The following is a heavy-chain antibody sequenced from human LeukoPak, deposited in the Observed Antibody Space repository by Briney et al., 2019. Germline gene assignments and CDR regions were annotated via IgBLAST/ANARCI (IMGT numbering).Heavy chain of an antibody. CDR1: GYTFTGYY. Sequence: GASVKVSCKASGYTFTGYYMHWVRQAPGQGLEWMGWINPNSGGTNYAQKFQGRVTMTRDTSISTAYMELSRLRSDVTAVYHCARDFPSGSYADWGQGTLVTVSS. D-gene: IGHD1-26*01. J-gene: IGHJ4*02. CDR3: ARDFPSGSYAD. V-gene: IGHV1-2*02. CDR2: INPNSGGT.